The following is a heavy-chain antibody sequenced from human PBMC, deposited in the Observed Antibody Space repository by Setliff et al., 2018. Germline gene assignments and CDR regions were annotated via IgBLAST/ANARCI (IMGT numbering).Heavy chain of an antibody. CDR1: GASLNSGTYY. V-gene: IGHV4-39*01. J-gene: IGHJ4*02. CDR3: ARVPALGGMVGTHGIDY. D-gene: IGHD1-26*01. Sequence: SETLSLTCTVSGASLNSGTYYWGWIRQPPGKGLEWIGRIYYRGDTYYSPSLKGRLTISVDTAQNQFSLRLTSVTAADTAVYYCARVPALGGMVGTHGIDYWGQG. CDR2: IYYRGDT.